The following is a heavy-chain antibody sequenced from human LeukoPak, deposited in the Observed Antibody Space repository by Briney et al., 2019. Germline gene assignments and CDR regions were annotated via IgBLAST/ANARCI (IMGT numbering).Heavy chain of an antibody. J-gene: IGHJ6*02. Sequence: GGSLRLSCAASGFTFSSYAMSEVRQAPRKGLQGVSAISGSGGSTYYADSVKGRFTISRDNSKNTLYLQMNSLRAEDTAVYYCAKDRIVGATRPYGMDVWGQGTTVTVSS. CDR3: AKDRIVGATRPYGMDV. D-gene: IGHD1-26*01. V-gene: IGHV3-23*01. CDR1: GFTFSSYA. CDR2: ISGSGGST.